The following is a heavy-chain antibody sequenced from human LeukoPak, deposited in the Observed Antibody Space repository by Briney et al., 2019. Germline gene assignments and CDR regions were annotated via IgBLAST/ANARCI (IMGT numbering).Heavy chain of an antibody. CDR2: IYYSGST. V-gene: IGHV4-30-4*01. J-gene: IGHJ4*02. Sequence: SQTLSLTCTVSGGSISSGDSYWSWIRQPPGKGLEWIGSIYYSGSTYYNPSLKSRVIISVDTSKNQFSLKLSSVTAADTAVYYCARAGQYYYDSAGYFPDYWGQGTLVTVPS. D-gene: IGHD3-22*01. CDR1: GGSISSGDSY. CDR3: ARAGQYYYDSAGYFPDY.